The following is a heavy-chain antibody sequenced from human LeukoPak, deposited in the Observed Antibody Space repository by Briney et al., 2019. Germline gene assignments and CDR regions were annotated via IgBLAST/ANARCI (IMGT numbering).Heavy chain of an antibody. Sequence: GGSLRLSCAASGFTFDDYAMHWVRQAPGRGLEWVSLISGDGGSTYYADSVKGRFTISRDNSKNSLYLQMNSLRTEDTALYYCAKDMSTDYGDYGYYYYGMDVWGQGTTVTVSS. CDR3: AKDMSTDYGDYGYYYYGMDV. CDR1: GFTFDDYA. J-gene: IGHJ6*02. D-gene: IGHD4-17*01. CDR2: ISGDGGST. V-gene: IGHV3-43*02.